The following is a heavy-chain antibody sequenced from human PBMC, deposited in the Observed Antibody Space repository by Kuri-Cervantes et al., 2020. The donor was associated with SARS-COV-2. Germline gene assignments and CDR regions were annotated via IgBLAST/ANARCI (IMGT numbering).Heavy chain of an antibody. D-gene: IGHD2-21*01. V-gene: IGHV3-15*01. CDR2: IKSKTDGGTT. Sequence: GGSLRLSCAASGFTFSNAWMSWVRQAPGKGLEWVGRIKSKTDGGTTDYAAPVKGRFTISRESGGNSLYLDIHNLRGDDTAVYYCARVAGEGPIYYYYMDVWGRGTAVTVSS. CDR3: ARVAGEGPIYYYYMDV. J-gene: IGHJ6*03. CDR1: GFTFSNAW.